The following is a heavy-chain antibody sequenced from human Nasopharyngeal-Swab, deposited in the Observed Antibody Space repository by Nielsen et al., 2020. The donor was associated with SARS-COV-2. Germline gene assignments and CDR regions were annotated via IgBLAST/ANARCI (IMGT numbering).Heavy chain of an antibody. CDR1: GGSISSYY. V-gene: IGHV4-59*01. D-gene: IGHD3-10*01. CDR2: IYYSGST. CDR3: ARDAGYGSGTGVDP. Sequence: LRLSCTVSGGSISSYYWSWIRQPPGKGLEWIGYIYYSGSTNYNPSLKSRVTISVDTSKNQFSLKLSSVTAADTAVYYCARDAGYGSGTGVDPWGQGTLVTVSS. J-gene: IGHJ5*02.